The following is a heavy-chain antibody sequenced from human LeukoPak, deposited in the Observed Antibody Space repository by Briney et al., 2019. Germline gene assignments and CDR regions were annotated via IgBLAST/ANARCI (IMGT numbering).Heavy chain of an antibody. CDR1: GGPISRSSYY. Sequence: PSETLSLTRTVSGGPISRSSYYWGWIRQPPGKGLEWIGNIYYSGSTYYNPSLKSRVTLSVDTSKNQFSLKLNSVTAADTAVYYCASPRIPSPGYCSSTSCYMALPPQNWGQGTLVTVSS. J-gene: IGHJ4*02. CDR2: IYYSGST. V-gene: IGHV4-39*01. CDR3: ASPRIPSPGYCSSTSCYMALPPQN. D-gene: IGHD2-2*02.